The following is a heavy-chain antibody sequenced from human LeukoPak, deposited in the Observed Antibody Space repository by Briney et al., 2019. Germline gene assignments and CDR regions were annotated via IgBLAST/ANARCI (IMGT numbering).Heavy chain of an antibody. Sequence: TGGSLRLSCAASGFTVSSNYMSWVRQAPGKGLEWVSVIYSGGSTYYADSVKGRFTISRDNSKNTLYLQMNSLRAEDTAVYYCARDSYYYGSGSYWAYGGQGTLVTVSS. J-gene: IGHJ4*02. CDR2: IYSGGST. D-gene: IGHD3-10*01. CDR3: ARDSYYYGSGSYWAY. CDR1: GFTVSSNY. V-gene: IGHV3-53*01.